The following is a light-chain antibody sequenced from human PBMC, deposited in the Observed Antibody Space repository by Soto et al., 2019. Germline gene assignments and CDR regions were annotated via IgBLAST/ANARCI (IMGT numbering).Light chain of an antibody. V-gene: IGLV2-23*02. CDR1: SSDVGSYNL. CDR2: EVY. J-gene: IGLJ2*01. CDR3: CSYAGSSAFVV. Sequence: QLVLTQPASVSGSPGQSITIPCTGSSSDVGSYNLVSWYQHHPGKAPKLIVSEVYKRPSGISNRFSGSKSGNTASLTISGLQAEDEADYYCCSYAGSSAFVVFGGGTKVTVL.